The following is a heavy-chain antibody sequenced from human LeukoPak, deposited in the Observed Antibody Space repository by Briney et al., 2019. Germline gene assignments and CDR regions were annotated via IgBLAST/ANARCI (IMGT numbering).Heavy chain of an antibody. CDR2: ISASGSAT. D-gene: IGHD5-18*01. CDR1: GFIFSNYG. J-gene: IGHJ4*02. CDR3: ARGGSDTAMAHDY. Sequence: AGGSLRLSCAASGFIFSNYGMNWVRQAPGKGLEWVAAISASGSATSYADSVKGRFTISRDDAKNTLYLQLNSLRAEDTAVYFCARGGSDTAMAHDYWGQGTLVTVSS. V-gene: IGHV3-21*01.